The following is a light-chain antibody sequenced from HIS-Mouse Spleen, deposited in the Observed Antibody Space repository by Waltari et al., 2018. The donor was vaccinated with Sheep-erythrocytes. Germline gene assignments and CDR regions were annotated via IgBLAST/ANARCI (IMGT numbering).Light chain of an antibody. CDR1: SSHVGVHNY. J-gene: IGLJ3*02. CDR3: SSYAGSNNWV. V-gene: IGLV2-8*01. CDR2: EVS. Sequence: QSALTQPPSASGSPGQTVPISCTGTSSHVGVHNYVSWYQQHPGKAPKRMIYEVSKRPSGVPDRFSGSKSGNTASLTVSGLQAEDEADYYCSSYAGSNNWVFGGGTKLTVL.